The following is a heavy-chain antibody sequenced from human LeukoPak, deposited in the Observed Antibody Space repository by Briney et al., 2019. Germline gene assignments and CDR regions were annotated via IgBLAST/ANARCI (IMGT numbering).Heavy chain of an antibody. CDR3: SRESGPFCHFGY. V-gene: IGHV4-61*05. CDR1: GGSISSRSYY. Sequence: AETLSLTCSVSGGSISSRSYYWGWVRQPPGQGLEWIGEISLAGQTNSNPSLNGRVTMSLDKSSNKLYLHLTSVTAADTATYFCSRESGPFCHFGYWGQGTLVIVSS. CDR2: ISLAGQT. D-gene: IGHD1-26*01. J-gene: IGHJ4*02.